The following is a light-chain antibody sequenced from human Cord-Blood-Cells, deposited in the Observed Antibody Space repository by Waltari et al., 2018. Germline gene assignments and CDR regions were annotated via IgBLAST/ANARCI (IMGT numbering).Light chain of an antibody. V-gene: IGKV1-5*03. CDR2: KAS. Sequence: DIQMTQSPSTLSASVGDRITIPFRASQSISSWLAWYQQKPGKAPKLLIYKASSLESGVPSRFSGSGSGTEFTLTISSLQPDDFATYYCQQYNSYSLTWTFGQGTKVEIK. CDR3: QQYNSYSLTWT. J-gene: IGKJ1*01. CDR1: QSISSW.